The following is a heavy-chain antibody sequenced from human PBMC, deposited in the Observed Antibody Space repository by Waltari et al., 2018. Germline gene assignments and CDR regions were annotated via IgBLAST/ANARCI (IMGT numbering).Heavy chain of an antibody. Sequence: EVQLLESGGDFAQPGGSLRLSCTASGFTFNNSAMSWVRQAPGKGLEWVSSITGNGGNTYYADSVDGRFTISRDNPKNTLYLEMTSLRTEDTADYFCAKDERSSTSQAYSFDVWGQGTMVTVSS. CDR2: ITGNGGNT. CDR1: GFTFNNSA. CDR3: AKDERSSTSQAYSFDV. V-gene: IGHV3-23*01. D-gene: IGHD5-18*01. J-gene: IGHJ3*01.